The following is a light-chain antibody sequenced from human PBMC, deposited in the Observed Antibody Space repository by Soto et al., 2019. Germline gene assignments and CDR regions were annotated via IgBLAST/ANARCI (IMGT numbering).Light chain of an antibody. Sequence: QSVLTQPASVSGSPGQSLTISCTGSSSDVGDYKYVSWYQHSPGKAPKLIIYVNSNRPSGVPDRFSGSRSGTSASLAITGLQAEDEADYYCQSYDSSLSGVVFGGGTKLTVL. CDR1: SSDVGDYKY. CDR2: VNS. V-gene: IGLV2-14*03. J-gene: IGLJ2*01. CDR3: QSYDSSLSGVV.